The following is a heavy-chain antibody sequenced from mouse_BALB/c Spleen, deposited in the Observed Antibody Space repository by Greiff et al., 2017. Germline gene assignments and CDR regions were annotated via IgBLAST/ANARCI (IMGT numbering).Heavy chain of an antibody. CDR3: TRPRNCWFAY. CDR1: GYTFTSYY. CDR2: INPSNGGT. V-gene: IGHV1S81*02. D-gene: IGHD2-1*01. Sequence: QVQLQQSGAELVKPGASVKLSCKASGYTFTSYYMYWVKQRPGQGLEWIGEINPSNGGTNFNEKFKSKATLTVDKSSSTAYRQLSSLTSEDSAVYYCTRPRNCWFAYWGQGTLGTVAA. J-gene: IGHJ3*01.